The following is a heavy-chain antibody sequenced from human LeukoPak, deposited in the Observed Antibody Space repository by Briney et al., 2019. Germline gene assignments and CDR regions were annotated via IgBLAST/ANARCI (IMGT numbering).Heavy chain of an antibody. D-gene: IGHD6-19*01. V-gene: IGHV3-23*01. CDR2: FSGSGGST. CDR1: GFTFSSYA. Sequence: PGGSLRLSCAASGFTFSSYAMSWVRQAPGRGLEWLSAFSGSGGSTYYADSMKGRFTISRDNSKNTLYLQVNSLRAEDTAVHYCAKGSTGWALSAFDYWGQGTLVTVSS. J-gene: IGHJ4*02. CDR3: AKGSTGWALSAFDY.